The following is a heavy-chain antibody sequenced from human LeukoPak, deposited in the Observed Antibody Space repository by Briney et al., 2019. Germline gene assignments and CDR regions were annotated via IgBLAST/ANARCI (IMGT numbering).Heavy chain of an antibody. CDR2: IYYSGST. J-gene: IGHJ3*01. V-gene: IGHV4-39*01. D-gene: IGHD4-17*01. CDR3: VRRFAVNPWYAFDV. CDR1: GGSISSSSYY. Sequence: KPSETLSLTCTVSGGSISSSSYYWGWIRQPPGKGLEWIGSIYYSGSTYYNPSLKSRVTISVDTSKNQFSLKLSSVTAADTAVYYCVRRFAVNPWYAFDVWGQGTMVTVSS.